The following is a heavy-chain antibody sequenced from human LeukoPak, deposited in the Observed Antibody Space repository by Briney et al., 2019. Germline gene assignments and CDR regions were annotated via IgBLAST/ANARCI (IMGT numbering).Heavy chain of an antibody. J-gene: IGHJ4*02. D-gene: IGHD2-2*02. Sequence: SETLSLTCTVSGGSISSHYWSWIRQPPGKGLEWIGYIYYGGSTNYNPSLKSRVTISVDTSKNQFSLKLSSVTAADTAVYYCAREYCSSTSCYRFFDYWGQGTLVTVSS. CDR1: GGSISSHY. CDR3: AREYCSSTSCYRFFDY. V-gene: IGHV4-59*11. CDR2: IYYGGST.